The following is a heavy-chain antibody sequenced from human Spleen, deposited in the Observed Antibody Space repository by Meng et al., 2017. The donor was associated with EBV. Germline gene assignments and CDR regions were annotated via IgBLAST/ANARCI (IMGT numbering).Heavy chain of an antibody. V-gene: IGHV3-33*01. J-gene: IGHJ4*02. CDR1: GFTFSNYD. CDR2: IWYDGSNE. Sequence: GQLVESGGGVVQTGRSLRLACKTSGFTFSNYDMQWVRQAPGKGLEWVAHIWYDGSNEYYADSVKGRFTVSRDISNNTLYLQMNSLRAEDTAVYYCTRGRFLHDYWGQGTLVTVPS. D-gene: IGHD3-3*01. CDR3: TRGRFLHDY.